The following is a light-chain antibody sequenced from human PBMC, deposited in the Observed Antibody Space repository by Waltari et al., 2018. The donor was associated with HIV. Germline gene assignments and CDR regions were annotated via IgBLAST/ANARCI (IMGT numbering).Light chain of an antibody. Sequence: QSALTQPPSASGSPGQSVTVSCTGTSSDIGYFIYVSCYQQHPGKAPKLLIYDVNKRPAGVRDRFSASKSGATASLTVSGLLAEDEAEYYCAAYAGNNIVIFGGGTKVTV. CDR2: DVN. CDR3: AAYAGNNIVI. V-gene: IGLV2-8*01. J-gene: IGLJ2*01. CDR1: SSDIGYFIY.